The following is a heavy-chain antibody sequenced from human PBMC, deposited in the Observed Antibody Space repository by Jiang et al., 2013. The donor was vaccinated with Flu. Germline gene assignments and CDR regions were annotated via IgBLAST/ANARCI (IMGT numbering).Heavy chain of an antibody. CDR2: IIHIFGTA. Sequence: GAEVKKPGSSVKVSCKASGGTFSSYAISWVRQAPGQGLEWMGGIIHIFGTANYAQKFQGRVTITADESTSTAYMELSSLRSEDTAVYYCASEIAAVSGFDYWGQGTLVTVSS. D-gene: IGHD6-13*01. CDR3: ASEIAAVSGFDY. J-gene: IGHJ4*02. CDR1: GGTFSSYA. V-gene: IGHV1-69*01.